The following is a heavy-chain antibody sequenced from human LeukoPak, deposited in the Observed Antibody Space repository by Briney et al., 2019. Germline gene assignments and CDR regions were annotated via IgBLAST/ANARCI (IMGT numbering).Heavy chain of an antibody. J-gene: IGHJ4*02. Sequence: ASVKVSCKASGYTFTSYDINWVRQATGQGLEWMGWMNPNSGNTGYAQKFQGRVTITADESTSTAYMEVSSLRSEDTAVYYCATLSTNDYGDYWGQGTLVTVSS. V-gene: IGHV1-8*01. CDR2: MNPNSGNT. CDR1: GYTFTSYD. D-gene: IGHD2-8*01. CDR3: ATLSTNDYGDY.